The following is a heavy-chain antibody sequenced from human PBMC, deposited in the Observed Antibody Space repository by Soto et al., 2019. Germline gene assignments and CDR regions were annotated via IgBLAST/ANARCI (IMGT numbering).Heavy chain of an antibody. CDR2: MNPNSGNT. CDR3: ARGRSSSDQPDYSKGLVGY. Sequence: ASVKVSCKASGYTFTSYDINWVRQATGQGLEWMGWMNPNSGNTGYAQKFQGRVTMTRNTSISTAYMELSSLRSEDTAVYYCARGRSSSDQPDYSKGLVGYWGQGTLVTVSS. D-gene: IGHD4-4*01. V-gene: IGHV1-8*01. J-gene: IGHJ4*02. CDR1: GYTFTSYD.